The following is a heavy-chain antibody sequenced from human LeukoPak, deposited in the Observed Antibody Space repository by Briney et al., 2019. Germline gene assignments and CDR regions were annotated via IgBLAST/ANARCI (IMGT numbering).Heavy chain of an antibody. J-gene: IGHJ4*02. D-gene: IGHD4-17*01. V-gene: IGHV1-18*01. Sequence: ASVKVSCKASGYTFTRNGIGWVRLAPGQGLEWMGWISAQNGNTKYADKFQDRVAMTTDTSTNTAYMELRSLRSDDTAVYYCARDSPPDGDYSDYWGQGTLVTVSS. CDR3: ARDSPPDGDYSDY. CDR2: ISAQNGNT. CDR1: GYTFTRNG.